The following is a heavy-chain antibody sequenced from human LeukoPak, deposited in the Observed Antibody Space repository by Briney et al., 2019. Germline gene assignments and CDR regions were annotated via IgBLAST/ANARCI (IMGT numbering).Heavy chain of an antibody. CDR3: AKGYSGSGNYNYYYHLDV. J-gene: IGHJ6*03. CDR1: GFTFSSYA. V-gene: IGHV3-23*01. D-gene: IGHD3-10*01. Sequence: GGSLRLSCAASGFTFSSYAMSWVRQAPGKGLEWVSGISAGGGSTYYADAVKGRFTISRDNSKNTMYLQMNSLRAEDTAVYYCAKGYSGSGNYNYYYHLDVWGKGTTVTVSS. CDR2: ISAGGGST.